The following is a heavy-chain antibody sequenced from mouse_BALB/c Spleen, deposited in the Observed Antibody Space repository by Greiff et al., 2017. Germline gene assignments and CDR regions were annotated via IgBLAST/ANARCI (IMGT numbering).Heavy chain of an antibody. Sequence: EVQRVESGGGLVQPGGSRKLSCAASGFTFSSFGMHWVRQAPEKGLEWVAYISSGSSTIYYADTVKGRFTISRDNPKNTLFLQMTSLRPEDTAMYYCARGLRPNFDYWGQGTTLTVSA. CDR2: ISSGSSTI. D-gene: IGHD2-4*01. V-gene: IGHV5-17*02. J-gene: IGHJ2*01. CDR1: GFTFSSFG. CDR3: ARGLRPNFDY.